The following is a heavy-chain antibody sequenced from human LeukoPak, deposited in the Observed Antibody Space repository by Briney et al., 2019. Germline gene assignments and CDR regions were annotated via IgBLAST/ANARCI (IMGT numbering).Heavy chain of an antibody. V-gene: IGHV3-48*04. D-gene: IGHD5-18*01. CDR1: GFTFSSYS. CDR3: ANRGYSYGPDY. Sequence: GGSLRLSCAASGFTFSSYSMNWVRQAPGKGLEWVSYISSSSTIYYADSVKGRFTISRDNAKNSLYLQMNSLRAEDTAVYYCANRGYSYGPDYWGQGTLVTVSS. CDR2: ISSSSTI. J-gene: IGHJ4*02.